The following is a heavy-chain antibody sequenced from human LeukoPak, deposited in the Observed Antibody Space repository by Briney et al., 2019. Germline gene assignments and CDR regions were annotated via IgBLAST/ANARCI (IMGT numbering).Heavy chain of an antibody. CDR1: GFTFSSYW. D-gene: IGHD3-10*02. V-gene: IGHV3-7*01. CDR3: AELGITMIGGV. CDR2: IKQDGSEK. Sequence: GGSLRLSCAASGFTFSSYWMSWVRQAPGKGPEWVAIIKQDGSEKYYVDSVKGRFTISRDNAMNSLYLQMNSLRAEDTAVYYCAELGITMIGGVWGKGTTVTISS. J-gene: IGHJ6*04.